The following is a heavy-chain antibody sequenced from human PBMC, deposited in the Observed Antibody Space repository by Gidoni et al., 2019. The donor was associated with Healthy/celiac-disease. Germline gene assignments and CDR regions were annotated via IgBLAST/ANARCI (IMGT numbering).Heavy chain of an antibody. V-gene: IGHV4-34*01. CDR1: GGSFSGYY. J-gene: IGHJ4*02. CDR2: INHSGST. CDR3: ARCLRRVGQLWLQAAPYFDY. D-gene: IGHD5-18*01. Sequence: QVQLQQWGAGLLKPSETLSLTCAVYGGSFSGYYWSWIRQPPGKGLEWIGEINHSGSTNYNPSLKSRVTISVDTSKNQFSLKLSSVTAADTAVYYCARCLRRVGQLWLQAAPYFDYWGQGTLVTVSS.